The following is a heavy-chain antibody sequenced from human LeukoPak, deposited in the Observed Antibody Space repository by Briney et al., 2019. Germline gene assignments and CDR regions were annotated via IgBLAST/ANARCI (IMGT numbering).Heavy chain of an antibody. D-gene: IGHD6-13*01. V-gene: IGHV1-18*01. J-gene: IGHJ4*02. Sequence: ASVKVSCMASGYTCTSYGISWVRQAPGQGLEWMGWISAYNGNTNYAQKLQGRVTMTTDPSTSTAYMELTSLRSDDTAVYYCARDESSSSWLYYWGQGTLVTVSS. CDR1: GYTCTSYG. CDR2: ISAYNGNT. CDR3: ARDESSSSWLYY.